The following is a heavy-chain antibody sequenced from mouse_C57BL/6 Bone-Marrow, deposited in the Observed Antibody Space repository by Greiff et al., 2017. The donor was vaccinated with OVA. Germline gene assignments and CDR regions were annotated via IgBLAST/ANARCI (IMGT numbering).Heavy chain of an antibody. D-gene: IGHD3-2*02. CDR3: ARGTAQAWFAY. CDR2: INPSSGYT. CDR1: GYTFTSYT. J-gene: IGHJ3*01. Sequence: QVQLQQSGAELARPGASVKMSCKASGYTFTSYTMHWVKQRPGQGLEWIGYINPSSGYTKYNQKFKDKATLTADKSSSTAYMQLSSLTSEDSAVYYWARGTAQAWFAYWGQGTLVTVSA. V-gene: IGHV1-4*01.